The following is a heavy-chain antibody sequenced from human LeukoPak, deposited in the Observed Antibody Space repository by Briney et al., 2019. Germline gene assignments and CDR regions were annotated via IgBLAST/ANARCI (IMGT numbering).Heavy chain of an antibody. CDR1: GYTFTGYY. J-gene: IGHJ3*02. CDR2: INPNSGGT. V-gene: IGHV1-2*02. CDR3: ARGPSHGAFDI. Sequence: ASVKVSCKASGYTFTGYYMHWVRQAPGQGLEWMGWINPNSGGTYYAQIFQGRVTMTRDTSISTAYMELSRLKSDDTAVYYCARGPSHGAFDIWGQGTMVTVSS.